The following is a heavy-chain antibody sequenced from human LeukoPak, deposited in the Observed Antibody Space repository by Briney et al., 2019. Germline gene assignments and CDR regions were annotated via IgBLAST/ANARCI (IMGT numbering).Heavy chain of an antibody. CDR2: ISDSGST. D-gene: IGHD6-6*01. CDR1: GASFSGNY. Sequence: SETLSLTCAIYGASFSGNYWSWIRQPPGKGLEWIGEISDSGSTNYNPSLKSRVTISVDTSKNQFYFKLISVTVADTAVYYCARGRLAMAPRRKNWFDPWGQGILVTVSS. J-gene: IGHJ5*02. CDR3: ARGRLAMAPRRKNWFDP. V-gene: IGHV4-34*01.